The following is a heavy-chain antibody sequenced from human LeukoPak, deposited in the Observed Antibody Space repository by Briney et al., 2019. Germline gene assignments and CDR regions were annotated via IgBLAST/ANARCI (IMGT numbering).Heavy chain of an antibody. J-gene: IGHJ4*02. V-gene: IGHV3-7*01. D-gene: IGHD6-19*01. CDR2: TKQDGSEK. CDR1: AFTFSSYC. CDR3: ARWSSGWYGLDY. Sequence: GGSLRLSCAAPAFTFSSYCMSWVRQAPGKGLEWVANTKQDGSEKYYVDSVKGRFTISRDNAKNSLYLQMNSLRAEDTAVYYCARWSSGWYGLDYWGQGTLVTVSS.